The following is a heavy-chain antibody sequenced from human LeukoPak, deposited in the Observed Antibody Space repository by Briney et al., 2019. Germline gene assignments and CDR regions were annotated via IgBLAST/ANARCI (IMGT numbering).Heavy chain of an antibody. D-gene: IGHD1-26*01. CDR1: GFSFSSFA. CDR2: ISGGGRLT. J-gene: IGHJ4*02. CDR3: AKRITATTGFYFDS. Sequence: GGSLRLSCVRSGFSFSSFAMSWVRQGPGRGLELVSTISGGGRLTYYAASVNGRFTISRDDSKNMQFLEMSSLRPEDTAVYFCAKRITATTGFYFDSWGQGALVTVSA. V-gene: IGHV3-23*01.